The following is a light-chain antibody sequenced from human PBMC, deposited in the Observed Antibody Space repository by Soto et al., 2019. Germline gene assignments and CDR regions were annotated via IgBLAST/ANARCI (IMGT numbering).Light chain of an antibody. CDR3: QQYHHWPLYT. CDR2: DAS. J-gene: IGKJ2*01. Sequence: EVVMTQSPATLSVSPGERATLSCRASQSVSRNLAWYQQRPGRAPRLLIYDASTRATNIPTRFSGSGSGTEFTLTISSPQSEDFAVYYCQQYHHWPLYTFGQGTKLEIK. CDR1: QSVSRN. V-gene: IGKV3-15*01.